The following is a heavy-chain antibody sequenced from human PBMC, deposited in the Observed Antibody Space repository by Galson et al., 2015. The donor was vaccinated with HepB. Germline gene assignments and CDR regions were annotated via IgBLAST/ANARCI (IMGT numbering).Heavy chain of an antibody. CDR3: AKGGYDFGSAYYTNYFDY. CDR2: VSGSAGRT. Sequence: SLRLSCAAFGFTFSDYAMSWVRQAPGKGLEWVSDVSGSAGRTYYADSVKGRFTISRDNSKNTLYLRMNGLRAEDTAVYYCAKGGYDFGSAYYTNYFDYWGQGILVTVSS. D-gene: IGHD3-3*01. J-gene: IGHJ4*02. CDR1: GFTFSDYA. V-gene: IGHV3-23*01.